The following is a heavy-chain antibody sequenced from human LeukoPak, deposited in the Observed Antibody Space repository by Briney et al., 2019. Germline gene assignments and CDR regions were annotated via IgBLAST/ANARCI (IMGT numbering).Heavy chain of an antibody. CDR2: ISWNSGSI. V-gene: IGHV3-9*01. Sequence: GGSLRLSCAASGFTFDDYAMHWVRQAPGKGLEWVSGISWNSGSIGYADSVKGRFTISRDNSKNTLYLQMNSLRAEDTAVYYCARGVDIVATIAFDYWGQGTLVTVSS. D-gene: IGHD5-12*01. CDR1: GFTFDDYA. CDR3: ARGVDIVATIAFDY. J-gene: IGHJ4*02.